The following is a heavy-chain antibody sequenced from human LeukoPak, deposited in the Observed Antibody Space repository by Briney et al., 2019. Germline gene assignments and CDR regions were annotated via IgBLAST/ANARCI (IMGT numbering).Heavy chain of an antibody. D-gene: IGHD6-19*01. CDR2: IGGSGDKT. Sequence: GGSLRLSCAASGFTFNRNAISWVRQAPGKGLQWVSAIGGSGDKTFYADSVKGRFTISRDNSKNMVHLQMNSLTGEDTALYYCVRRGDASSGWGDHDFWGQGALVTVSS. V-gene: IGHV3-23*01. J-gene: IGHJ4*02. CDR1: GFTFNRNA. CDR3: VRRGDASSGWGDHDF.